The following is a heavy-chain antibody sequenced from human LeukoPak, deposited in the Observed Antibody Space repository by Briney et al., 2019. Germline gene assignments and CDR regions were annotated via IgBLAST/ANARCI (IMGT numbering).Heavy chain of an antibody. J-gene: IGHJ4*02. CDR2: IKEDGTAK. D-gene: IGHD4-11*01. V-gene: IGHV3-7*01. Sequence: GGSLRLSCAASGFTFSNYNMNWVRQAPGMGLEWVGNIKEDGTAKNYVVSVRGRFTISRDNSKNTLYLQMNSLRAEDTAVYYCARDTIARDYTYYFDYWGQGTLVTVSS. CDR3: ARDTIARDYTYYFDY. CDR1: GFTFSNYN.